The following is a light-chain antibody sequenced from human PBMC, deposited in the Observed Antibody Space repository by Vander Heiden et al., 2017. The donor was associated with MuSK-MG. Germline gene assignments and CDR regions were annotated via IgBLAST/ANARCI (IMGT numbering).Light chain of an antibody. J-gene: IGKJ4*01. Sequence: DIQLTQSPSFLSASVGDRVTITCRASQGITTYLAWYQEKPGKAPKLLIYTASTLQSGVPERFSGSGSGTEFTLTIRSLQPEDCGTYYCQQLNNYPITFGGGTKVEIK. CDR1: QGITTY. CDR2: TAS. CDR3: QQLNNYPIT. V-gene: IGKV1-9*01.